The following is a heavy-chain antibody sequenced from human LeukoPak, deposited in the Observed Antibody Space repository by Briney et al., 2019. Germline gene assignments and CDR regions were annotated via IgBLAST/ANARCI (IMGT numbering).Heavy chain of an antibody. CDR2: IYYSGST. J-gene: IGHJ4*02. D-gene: IGHD6-25*01. CDR3: ARGVPSAADFDY. CDR1: GGSISSYY. V-gene: IGHV4-59*01. Sequence: SETLSLTCTVSGGSISSYYWSWIRQPPGKGLEWIGYIYYSGSTNYNPSLKSRVTISVDTSKNQFSLKLSSVTAADTAVYYCARGVPSAADFDYWGQGTLVTVSS.